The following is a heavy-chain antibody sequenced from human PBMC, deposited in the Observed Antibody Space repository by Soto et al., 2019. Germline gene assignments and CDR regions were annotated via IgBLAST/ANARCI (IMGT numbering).Heavy chain of an antibody. CDR2: ITSSTSTT. CDR3: ARGHSIDY. CDR1: GFTFSSYS. D-gene: IGHD5-18*01. V-gene: IGHV3-48*01. J-gene: IGHJ4*02. Sequence: EVQLVESGGGLVQPGGSLRLSCAASGFTFSSYSMNWVRQAPGKGLEWLSYITSSTSTTYYADSVEGRFTISRDNVKNSLYLQMNSLRVEDTAVYYCARGHSIDYWGQGTLVTVSS.